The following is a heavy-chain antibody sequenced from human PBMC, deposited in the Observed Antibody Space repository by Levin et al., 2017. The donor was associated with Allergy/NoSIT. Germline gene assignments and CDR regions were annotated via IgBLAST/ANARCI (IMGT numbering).Heavy chain of an antibody. CDR2: ITVSGFT. J-gene: IGHJ4*02. D-gene: IGHD6-19*01. Sequence: GESLKISCAASGFTFSDYYFSWIRQAPGKGLEWISYITVSGFTKYADSVRGRFTISRDNAKNSVFLQLSSVRADDTAVYYCVRRQEQWLDHFDYWGQGTLVTVSS. CDR3: VRRQEQWLDHFDY. CDR1: GFTFSDYY. V-gene: IGHV3-11*03.